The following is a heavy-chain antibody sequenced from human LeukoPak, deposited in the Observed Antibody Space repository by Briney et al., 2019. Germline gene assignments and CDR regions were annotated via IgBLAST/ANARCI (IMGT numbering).Heavy chain of an antibody. CDR3: AKDLSMIVGPGFDY. J-gene: IGHJ4*02. D-gene: IGHD3-22*01. Sequence: GGSLRLSCATSGFTFNTYAIHWVRQAPGKGLEWVALISYNGRRKEYAESVKGRFTISRDNSKNTLYLQMNSLRAEDTAVYYCAKDLSMIVGPGFDYWGQGTLVTVSS. CDR1: GFTFNTYA. V-gene: IGHV3-30*18. CDR2: ISYNGRRK.